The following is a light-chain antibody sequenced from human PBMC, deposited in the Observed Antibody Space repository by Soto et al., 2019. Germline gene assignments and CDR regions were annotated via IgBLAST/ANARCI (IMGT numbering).Light chain of an antibody. Sequence: QSVLTQPASVSGSPGLSITVSCSGIIRDVGAHEQASLCQQHPGKGPKLIIFEVISRPSGVSNRFSGSKSDNTASLTISGLQAEDEADYYCSSYTSSSTHNYVFGTGTKV. V-gene: IGLV2-14*01. CDR2: EVI. J-gene: IGLJ1*01. CDR1: IRDVGAHEQ. CDR3: SSYTSSSTHNYV.